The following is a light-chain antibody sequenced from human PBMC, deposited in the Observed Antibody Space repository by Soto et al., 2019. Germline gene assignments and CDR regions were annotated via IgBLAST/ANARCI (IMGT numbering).Light chain of an antibody. V-gene: IGKV3-15*01. CDR2: DAS. J-gene: IGKJ1*01. CDR3: QQYNNWLLWT. Sequence: EIVMTQSPATLSVSPGERATLSCRASQSVSSSLAWYQQKPGQAPRLLIYDASTRAAGIPARFSGSGSGTEFSLTISSLQSEAFAIYYCQQYNNWLLWTFGQGTKVEIK. CDR1: QSVSSS.